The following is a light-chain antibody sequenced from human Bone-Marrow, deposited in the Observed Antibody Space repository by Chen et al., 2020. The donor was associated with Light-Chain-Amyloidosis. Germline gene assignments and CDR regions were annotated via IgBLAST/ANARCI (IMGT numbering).Light chain of an antibody. J-gene: IGLJ2*01. Sequence: SYELTQPPSVSVSPGPTARITCSGDDLPTKYAYWYQQKPGQAPVLVIHRETERPSGISERFSSSSSGTTATLTISGVQEEDDADYHCQSADSSGTYEVIFGGGTKLTVL. CDR3: QSADSSGTYEVI. CDR2: RET. CDR1: DLPTKY. V-gene: IGLV3-25*03.